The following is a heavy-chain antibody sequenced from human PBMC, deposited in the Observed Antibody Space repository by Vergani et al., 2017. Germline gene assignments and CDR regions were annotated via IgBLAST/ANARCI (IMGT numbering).Heavy chain of an antibody. Sequence: QVQLVESGGGVVQPGGSLRLSCAASGFSFSSFGMHWVRQAPGKGLEWVTFIRYDGSNKYYADSVKGRFTISRDNSKNTVYLQMNSLRTGDTAVYYCARGGKGIIMVVPSTHLWGQGTQVSVS. CDR1: GFSFSSFG. D-gene: IGHD2-15*01. V-gene: IGHV3-30*02. CDR2: IRYDGSNK. J-gene: IGHJ4*02. CDR3: ARGGKGIIMVVPSTHL.